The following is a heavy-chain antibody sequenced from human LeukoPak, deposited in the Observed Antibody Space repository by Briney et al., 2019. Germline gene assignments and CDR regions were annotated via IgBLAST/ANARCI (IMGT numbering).Heavy chain of an antibody. CDR1: GFTFSNYE. J-gene: IGHJ6*02. CDR3: ARDLEFTGRRKVGMDV. Sequence: SGGSLRLSCAASGFTFSNYEMNWVRQAPGKGLEWLSYISSSGSTIYYADSVKGRFTVSRDNAKKSLYLHMNSLRVENTAVYYCARDLEFTGRRKVGMDVWGQGTTVTVSS. CDR2: ISSSGSTI. D-gene: IGHD1-14*01. V-gene: IGHV3-48*03.